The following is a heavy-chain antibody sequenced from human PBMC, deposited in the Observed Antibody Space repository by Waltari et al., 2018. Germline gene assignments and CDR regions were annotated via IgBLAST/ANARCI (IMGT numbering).Heavy chain of an antibody. J-gene: IGHJ3*02. D-gene: IGHD3-3*01. V-gene: IGHV3-23*04. CDR2: IRVSGGST. CDR3: AKDNTIFGVVIVDAFDI. CDR1: GFTFSSYA. Sequence: EVQLVESGGGLVQPGGSLRLPCAASGFTFSSYAMSWVRRAPGKGLEWVSAIRVSGGSTYYADSVKGRFTISRDNSKNTLYLQMNSLRAEDTAVYYCAKDNTIFGVVIVDAFDIWGQGTMVTVSS.